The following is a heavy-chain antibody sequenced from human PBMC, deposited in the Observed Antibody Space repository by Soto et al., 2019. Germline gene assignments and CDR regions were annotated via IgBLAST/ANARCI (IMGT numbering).Heavy chain of an antibody. Sequence: GASVKVSCKASGYTFTGYYMHWVRQAPGQGLEWMGWINPNSGGTNYAQKFQGWVTMTRDTSISTAYMELSRLRSDDTAVYYCARDIWAVVNPRGDYYYGMDVWGQGTTVTVSS. D-gene: IGHD2-15*01. V-gene: IGHV1-2*04. CDR1: GYTFTGYY. J-gene: IGHJ6*02. CDR3: ARDIWAVVNPRGDYYYGMDV. CDR2: INPNSGGT.